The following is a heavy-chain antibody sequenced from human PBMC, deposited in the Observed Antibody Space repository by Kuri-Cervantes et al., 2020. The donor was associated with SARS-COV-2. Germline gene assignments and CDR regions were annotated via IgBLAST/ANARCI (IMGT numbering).Heavy chain of an antibody. D-gene: IGHD2-21*01. CDR3: QRASCCGGDCYSDAFDI. Sequence: SETLSLTCTVSGGSISSSSYYWGWIRQPPGKGLEWIGSIYYSGSTYYNPSLKSRVTISVGTSKNQFSLKLSSVTAADTAVYYCQRASCCGGDCYSDAFDIWGQGTMVTVSS. V-gene: IGHV4-39*07. CDR1: GGSISSSSYY. J-gene: IGHJ3*02. CDR2: IYYSGST.